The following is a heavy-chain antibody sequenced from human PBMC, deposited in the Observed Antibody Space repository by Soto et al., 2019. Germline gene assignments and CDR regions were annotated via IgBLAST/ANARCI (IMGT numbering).Heavy chain of an antibody. CDR1: GFSLTRGVG. CDR2: IYWDDDK. J-gene: IGHJ5*02. D-gene: IGHD4-17*01. CDR3: AHKPLTTTGAFAP. Sequence: QITLKESGPALVKPTQTLTLTCTFSGFSLTRGVGVAWIRQPPGKALEWLALIYWDDDKRYSSSLKSRLTITKDTSKNQVVLIMTNMDPVDTATYYCAHKPLTTTGAFAPWGQGTLVTVSS. V-gene: IGHV2-5*02.